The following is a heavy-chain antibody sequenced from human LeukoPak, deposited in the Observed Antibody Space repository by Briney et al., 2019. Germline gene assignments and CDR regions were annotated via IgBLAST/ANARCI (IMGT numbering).Heavy chain of an antibody. V-gene: IGHV4-34*01. CDR2: INHSGST. D-gene: IGHD3-16*01. Sequence: SETLSLTCAVYGGSFSGYYWSWIRQPPGKGLEWIGEINHSGSTNYNPSLKSRVTISVDTSKNQFSLKLSSVTAADTAVYYCARAPPVVWGSAIDYWGQGTLVTVSS. J-gene: IGHJ4*02. CDR1: GGSFSGYY. CDR3: ARAPPVVWGSAIDY.